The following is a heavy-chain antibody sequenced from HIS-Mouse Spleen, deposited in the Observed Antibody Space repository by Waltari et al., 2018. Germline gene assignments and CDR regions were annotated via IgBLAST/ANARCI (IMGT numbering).Heavy chain of an antibody. CDR1: GYTFTGYY. J-gene: IGHJ4*02. V-gene: IGHV1-2*02. D-gene: IGHD3-22*01. Sequence: QVQLVQSGAEVKKPGASVKVSCKASGYTFTGYYMHWVRQAPGQGLEWMGWINPNSGGTNYAEKFQGRVTMTRDTSISTAYMELSRLRSDDTAVYYCARDQYYYDSSGYYSGLYFDYWGQGTLVTVSS. CDR2: INPNSGGT. CDR3: ARDQYYYDSSGYYSGLYFDY.